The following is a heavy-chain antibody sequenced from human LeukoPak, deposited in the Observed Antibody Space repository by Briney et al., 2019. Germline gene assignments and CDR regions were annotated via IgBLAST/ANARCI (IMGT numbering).Heavy chain of an antibody. V-gene: IGHV4-39*01. Sequence: SETLSLTCTVSGGSISSSSYYWSWIRQPPGKGLEWIGEINHSGSTNYNPSLKSRVTISVDTSKNQFSLKLSSVTAADTAVYYCARHKRGWFDPWGQGTLVTVSS. CDR2: INHSGST. CDR1: GGSISSSSYY. J-gene: IGHJ5*02. CDR3: ARHKRGWFDP.